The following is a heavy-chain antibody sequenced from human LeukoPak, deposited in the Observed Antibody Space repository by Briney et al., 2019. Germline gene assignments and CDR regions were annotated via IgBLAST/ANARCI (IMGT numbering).Heavy chain of an antibody. V-gene: IGHV4-59*01. CDR3: ARDSGYCSGGSCPLKF. Sequence: SETLFLTCTVSRGSISSYYWNWIRQPPGKGLEWIGYMYYSGNINYNPSLKSRVTISIDTSKSQFSLKLTSVTAADTAVYYCARDSGYCSGGSCPLKFWGQGTPVTVSS. CDR1: RGSISSYY. D-gene: IGHD2-15*01. J-gene: IGHJ4*02. CDR2: MYYSGNI.